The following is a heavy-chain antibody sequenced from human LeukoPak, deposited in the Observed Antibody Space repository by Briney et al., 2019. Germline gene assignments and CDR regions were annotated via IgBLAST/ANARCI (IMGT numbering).Heavy chain of an antibody. V-gene: IGHV4-30-4*07. Sequence: PSETLSLTCAVSGGSISSGGYSWSWIRQPPGKGLEWIGYIYYSGSTNYNPSLKSRVTISVDTSKNQFSLKLSSVTAADTAVYYCARGDFWSGYIDYWGQGTLVTVSS. CDR3: ARGDFWSGYIDY. CDR1: GGSISSGGYS. D-gene: IGHD3-3*01. J-gene: IGHJ4*02. CDR2: IYYSGST.